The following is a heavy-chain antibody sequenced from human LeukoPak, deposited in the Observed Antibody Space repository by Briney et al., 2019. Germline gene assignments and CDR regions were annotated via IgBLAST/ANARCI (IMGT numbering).Heavy chain of an antibody. Sequence: PSETLSLTCAVYGGSFSGYYWSWIRQPPGKGLEWIGEINHSGSTNYNPSLKSRVTISVDTSKNQFSLKLSSVTAADTAVYFCASLMVNCSGGSCYATNDYWGQGTLVTVSS. CDR1: GGSFSGYY. CDR2: INHSGST. D-gene: IGHD2-15*01. V-gene: IGHV4-34*01. CDR3: ASLMVNCSGGSCYATNDY. J-gene: IGHJ4*02.